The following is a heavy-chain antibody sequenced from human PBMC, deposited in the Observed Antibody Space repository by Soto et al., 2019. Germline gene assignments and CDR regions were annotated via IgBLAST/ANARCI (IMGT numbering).Heavy chain of an antibody. J-gene: IGHJ5*02. V-gene: IGHV4-34*01. CDR3: GRALRYFDWLSGRGWFDP. CDR1: GGSFSGYY. D-gene: IGHD3-9*01. Sequence: SETLSLTCAVYGGSFSGYYWSWIRQPPGKGLEWIGEINHSGSTNYNPSLKSRVTISVDTSKNQFSLKLSSVTAADTAVYYCGRALRYFDWLSGRGWFDPWGQGTLVTVSS. CDR2: INHSGST.